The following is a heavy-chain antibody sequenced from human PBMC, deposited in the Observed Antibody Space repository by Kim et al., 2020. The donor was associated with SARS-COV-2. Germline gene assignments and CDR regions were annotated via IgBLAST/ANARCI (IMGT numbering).Heavy chain of an antibody. D-gene: IGHD1-1*01. V-gene: IGHV3-30*04. CDR1: GFTFSSYA. CDR2: ISYDGSNK. CDR3: ARDLLESRDY. Sequence: GGSLRLSCAASGFTFSSYAMHWVRQAPGKGLEWVAVISYDGSNKYYADSVKGRFTISRDNSKNTLYLQMNSLRAEDTAVYYCARDLLESRDYLGQGTLVTVS. J-gene: IGHJ4*02.